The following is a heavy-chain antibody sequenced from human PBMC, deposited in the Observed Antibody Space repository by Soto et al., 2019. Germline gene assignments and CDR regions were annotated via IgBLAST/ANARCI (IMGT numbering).Heavy chain of an antibody. J-gene: IGHJ4*02. V-gene: IGHV3-23*01. Sequence: EVQLLESGGGLVQPGGSLRLSCVASGFTFSNYAMSWVRQAPGKGLEWVSAISGSGGSTYYADSVKGRFTISRDNSNNTLYLQMNNLRAEDTAVYYCATQTVTTSPRAYYFDYWGQGTLVTVSS. CDR3: ATQTVTTSPRAYYFDY. D-gene: IGHD4-17*01. CDR2: ISGSGGST. CDR1: GFTFSNYA.